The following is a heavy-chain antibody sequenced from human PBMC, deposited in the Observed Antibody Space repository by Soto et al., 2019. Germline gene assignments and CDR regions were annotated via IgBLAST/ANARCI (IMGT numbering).Heavy chain of an antibody. CDR3: ARDTGDGTFDF. CDR2: INAGYGNT. CDR1: GYTFSSYA. D-gene: IGHD7-27*01. J-gene: IGHJ4*02. V-gene: IGHV1-3*01. Sequence: QVHLVQSGAEVRKPGASVKVSCKASGYTFSSYAMHWVRQAPGQRLEWMGWINAGYGNTKSSQKFQDRGTISRDTSASTAYMELTSLRSEDTAVYYCARDTGDGTFDFWGQGTLVTGSS.